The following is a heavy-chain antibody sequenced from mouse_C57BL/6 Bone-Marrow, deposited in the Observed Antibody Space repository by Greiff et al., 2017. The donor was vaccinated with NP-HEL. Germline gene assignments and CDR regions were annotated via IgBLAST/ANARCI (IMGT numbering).Heavy chain of an antibody. J-gene: IGHJ4*01. D-gene: IGHD1-1*02. CDR2: IDPSDSET. V-gene: IGHV1-52*01. CDR3: ARHYAPYAMDY. Sequence: QVQLQQPGAELVRPGSSVKLSCKASGYTFTSYWMHWVKQRPIQGLEWIGNIDPSDSETHYNQKFKDKATLTVAKSSSTAYMQLSSLTSEDSAVYYCARHYAPYAMDYWGQGTSVTVSS. CDR1: GYTFTSYW.